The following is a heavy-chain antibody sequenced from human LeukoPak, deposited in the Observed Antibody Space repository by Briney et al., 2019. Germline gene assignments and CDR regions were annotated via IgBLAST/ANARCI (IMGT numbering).Heavy chain of an antibody. D-gene: IGHD4-17*01. J-gene: IGHJ2*01. CDR3: ARHFHPAETTGGYFDL. CDR2: TFAGYSYT. CDR1: GSNFTPYW. V-gene: IGHV5-51*01. Sequence: GESLQISCQSSGSNFTPYWIVWVRPLPGKGLEWMGITFAGYSYTIYSPSFQGQVTISVDKSISTAYLQWSSLKASDTAMYYCARHFHPAETTGGYFDLWGRGTLVTVSA.